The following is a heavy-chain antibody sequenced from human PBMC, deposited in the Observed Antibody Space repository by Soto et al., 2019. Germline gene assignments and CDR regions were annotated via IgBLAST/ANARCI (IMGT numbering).Heavy chain of an antibody. D-gene: IGHD3-10*01. J-gene: IGHJ3*01. CDR1: GGSFSGYY. V-gene: IGHV4-34*01. CDR2: INHSGST. CDR3: ARRGRYGSGSYGF. Sequence: SETLSLTCAVYGGSFSGYYWSWIRQPPGKGLEWIGEINHSGSTNYNPSLKSRVTISVDTSKNQFSLKLSSVTAADTAVYYCARRGRYGSGSYGFWGQGTIVTVSS.